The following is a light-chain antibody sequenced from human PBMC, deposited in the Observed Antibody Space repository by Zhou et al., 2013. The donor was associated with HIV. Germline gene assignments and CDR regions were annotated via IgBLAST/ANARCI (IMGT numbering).Light chain of an antibody. J-gene: IGKJ5*01. CDR2: GAS. Sequence: EIVLTQSPGTLSLSPGDSATLSCRASQSVSSSYLAWHQQKFGQAPRLLIYGASIRATDIPDRFSGSGSGTDFTLTISRLEPEDFAVYYCQQYDNWPPITFGQGTRLEIK. V-gene: IGKV3-20*01. CDR3: QQYDNWPPIT. CDR1: QSVSSSY.